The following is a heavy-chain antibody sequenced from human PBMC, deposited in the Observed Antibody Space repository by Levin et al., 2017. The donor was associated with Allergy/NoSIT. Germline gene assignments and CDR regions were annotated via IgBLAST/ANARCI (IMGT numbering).Heavy chain of an antibody. D-gene: IGHD3-22*01. J-gene: IGHJ2*01. CDR3: ARDYYDSSGQGYFDL. V-gene: IGHV1-2*02. Sequence: ASVKVSCKASGYTFTGYYIHWVRQAPGQGLEWMGWINPNSGGTNYAQKFQGRVTMTRDTSISTAYMELSRLRSDDTAVYYCARDYYDSSGQGYFDLWGRGTLVTVSS. CDR1: GYTFTGYY. CDR2: INPNSGGT.